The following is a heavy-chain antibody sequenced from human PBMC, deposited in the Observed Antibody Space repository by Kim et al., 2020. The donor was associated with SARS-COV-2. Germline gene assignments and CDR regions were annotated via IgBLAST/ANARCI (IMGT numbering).Heavy chain of an antibody. J-gene: IGHJ3*02. V-gene: IGHV3-23*01. D-gene: IGHD2-21*02. Sequence: VKGRFTISRDNSKNTLYLQMNSLKAEDTAVYYCANDSGDCCGWDCYFGIWGQGTTVTVSS. CDR3: ANDSGDCCGWDCYFGI.